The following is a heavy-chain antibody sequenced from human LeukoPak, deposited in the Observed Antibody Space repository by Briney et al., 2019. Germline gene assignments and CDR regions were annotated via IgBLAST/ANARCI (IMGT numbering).Heavy chain of an antibody. Sequence: ASVEVSCKASGYTFTSYYMHWVRQAPGQGLEWMGIINPSGGSTSYAQKFQGRVTMTRDMSTSTVYMELSSLRSEDTAVYYCARDFGSSSSSIWFDPWGQGTLVTVSS. CDR3: ARDFGSSSSSIWFDP. CDR1: GYTFTSYY. V-gene: IGHV1-46*01. CDR2: INPSGGST. D-gene: IGHD6-6*01. J-gene: IGHJ5*02.